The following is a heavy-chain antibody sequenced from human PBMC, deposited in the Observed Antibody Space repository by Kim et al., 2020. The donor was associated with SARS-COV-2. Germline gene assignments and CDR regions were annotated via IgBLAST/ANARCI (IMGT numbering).Heavy chain of an antibody. Sequence: GGSLRLSCAASGFTFSSYSMNWVRQAPGKGLEWVSYISSSSSTIYYADSVKGRFTISRDNAKNSLYLQMNSLRDEDTAVYYCAREGVLVRGVIPPALANPFDYWGQGTLVTVSS. CDR2: ISSSSSTI. CDR3: AREGVLVRGVIPPALANPFDY. V-gene: IGHV3-48*02. D-gene: IGHD3-10*01. J-gene: IGHJ4*02. CDR1: GFTFSSYS.